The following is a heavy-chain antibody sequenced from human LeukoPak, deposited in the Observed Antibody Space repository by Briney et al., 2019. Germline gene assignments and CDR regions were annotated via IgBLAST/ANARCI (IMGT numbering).Heavy chain of an antibody. V-gene: IGHV3-74*01. CDR3: ATGGGWVPSSGVVTHIEV. J-gene: IGHJ6*03. Sequence: RGSLRLSCAASGFMFRGYWMHWVRQGPEKGLELVSRIDNDGNGIIYADSVKGRFTTSRDNAKNTLYLQMSSLRVEDTAVYYCATGGGWVPSSGVVTHIEVWGKGTTVTVSS. D-gene: IGHD3-3*01. CDR1: GFMFRGYW. CDR2: IDNDGNGI.